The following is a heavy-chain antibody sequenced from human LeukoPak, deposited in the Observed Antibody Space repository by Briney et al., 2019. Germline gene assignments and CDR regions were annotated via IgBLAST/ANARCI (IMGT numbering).Heavy chain of an antibody. CDR3: ARVDRGGAATEAAFDI. CDR1: GFTFSSYS. CDR2: ISSSSSTI. J-gene: IGHJ3*02. D-gene: IGHD3-16*01. V-gene: IGHV3-48*04. Sequence: GGSLRLSCAASGFTFSSYSINWVRQAPGKGLEWVSYISSSSSTIYYANSAKGRFTISRDNAENSLYLQMNSLRAEDTAVYYCARVDRGGAATEAAFDIWGQGTMVTVSS.